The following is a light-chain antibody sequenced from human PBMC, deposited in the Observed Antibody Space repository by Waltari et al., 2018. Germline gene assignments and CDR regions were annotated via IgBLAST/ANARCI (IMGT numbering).Light chain of an antibody. V-gene: IGKV1-39*01. CDR3: QQSYSTPRT. CDR1: QSISSY. Sequence: DIQMTHTPSPLAASVGDRVTITCRASQSISSYLNWYQQKPGKAPKFLIYAASSLQSGVPSRFSCSGSGTDFTLTISSLQPEDFATYYCQQSYSTPRTFGQGTKVEIK. J-gene: IGKJ1*01. CDR2: AAS.